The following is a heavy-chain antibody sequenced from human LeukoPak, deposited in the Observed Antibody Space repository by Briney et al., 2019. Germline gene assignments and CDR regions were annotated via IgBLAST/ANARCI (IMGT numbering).Heavy chain of an antibody. V-gene: IGHV3-23*01. CDR2: ISGSDSGT. Sequence: PGGSLRLSCAASGFTFTNYAMSWVRQAPGMGLEWVSGISGSDSGTYYADPVKGRFTISRDNSRNTLYLQINSLRAEETAVYYCARLYCSGGSCYSVDYWGQGTLVTVSS. D-gene: IGHD2-15*01. CDR3: ARLYCSGGSCYSVDY. J-gene: IGHJ4*02. CDR1: GFTFTNYA.